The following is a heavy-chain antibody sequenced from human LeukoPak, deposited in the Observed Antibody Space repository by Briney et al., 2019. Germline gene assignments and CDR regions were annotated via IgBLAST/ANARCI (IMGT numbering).Heavy chain of an antibody. CDR2: INTDGSTT. Sequence: GGSLRLSCAVSAFSFSSYWMSWVRQAPGKGLVWVSCINTDGSTTTYADSVKGRFTISRDNAKNTLHLQMNSLRAEDTAIYYCARVNYDRSGYYRSNYYFDYWGQGTLVTVSS. CDR1: AFSFSSYW. V-gene: IGHV3-74*03. D-gene: IGHD3-22*01. J-gene: IGHJ4*02. CDR3: ARVNYDRSGYYRSNYYFDY.